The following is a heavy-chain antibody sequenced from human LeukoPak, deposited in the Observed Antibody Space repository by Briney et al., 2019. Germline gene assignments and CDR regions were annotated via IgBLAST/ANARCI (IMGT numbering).Heavy chain of an antibody. V-gene: IGHV1-18*04. Sequence: AASVKVSCKASGYTFTGYYMHWVRQAPGQGLEWMGWINPNNGNTNYAQKLQGRVTMTTDTSMSTAYRELRSLRSDDTAVYYCARVGVVVPVDYWGQGTLVTVSS. CDR2: INPNNGNT. CDR3: ARVGVVVPVDY. CDR1: GYTFTGYY. J-gene: IGHJ4*02. D-gene: IGHD2-2*01.